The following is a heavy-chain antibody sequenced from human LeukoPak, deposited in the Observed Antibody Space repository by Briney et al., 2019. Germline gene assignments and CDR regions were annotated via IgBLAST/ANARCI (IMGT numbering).Heavy chain of an antibody. CDR1: GFIPSSNY. J-gene: IGHJ4*02. V-gene: IGHV3-53*01. Sequence: GGSLRLSCTASGFIPSSNYMSWVRQAPGKGLEWVSLIYSGGSTYYADSVMGRSTISKDKSNNTLYLQMNSLRAEDTAVYYCATGGRSGVAFESWGQGTLVTVSS. D-gene: IGHD2-15*01. CDR2: IYSGGST. CDR3: ATGGRSGVAFES.